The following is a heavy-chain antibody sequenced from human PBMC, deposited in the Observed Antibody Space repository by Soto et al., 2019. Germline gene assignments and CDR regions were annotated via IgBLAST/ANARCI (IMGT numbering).Heavy chain of an antibody. V-gene: IGHV4-30-4*01. Sequence: TLSLTCTVSGGSISSGDYYWSWIRQPPGKGLEWIGYIYYSGSTYYNPSLKSRVTISVDTSKNQFSLKLSSVTAADTAVYYCACNPHYYDSSGYASGFDPWGQGTLVTVSS. D-gene: IGHD3-22*01. J-gene: IGHJ5*02. CDR3: ACNPHYYDSSGYASGFDP. CDR2: IYYSGST. CDR1: GGSISSGDYY.